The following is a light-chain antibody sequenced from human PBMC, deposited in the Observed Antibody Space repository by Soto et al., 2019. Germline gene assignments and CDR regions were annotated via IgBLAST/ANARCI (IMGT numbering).Light chain of an antibody. CDR2: EVN. J-gene: IGLJ1*01. Sequence: QSALAQPSSVSGSPGQSITISCTGTNTDVGGYNYVSWYQHHPGKGPKLIIYEVNNRPSGVSDRFSGSKSGNKASLTISNLEAEDESDYYCGSYTSTDTPFVFGTGTKVTVL. CDR3: GSYTSTDTPFV. CDR1: NTDVGGYNY. V-gene: IGLV2-14*01.